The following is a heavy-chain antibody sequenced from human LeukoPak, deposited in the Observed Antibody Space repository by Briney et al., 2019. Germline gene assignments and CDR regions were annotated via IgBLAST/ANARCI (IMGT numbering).Heavy chain of an antibody. J-gene: IGHJ4*02. CDR2: TSSGSSWI. CDR1: GFTFSDYS. Sequence: GGSLRLSCAASGFTFSDYSMNWVRQAPGKGLEWVASTSSGSSWIYYADSVRGRFTISRDNAKNSLYLQMNSLRAEDTAVYYCASTARDYGSGDWGQGTLVTVSS. CDR3: ASTARDYGSGD. D-gene: IGHD3-10*01. V-gene: IGHV3-21*01.